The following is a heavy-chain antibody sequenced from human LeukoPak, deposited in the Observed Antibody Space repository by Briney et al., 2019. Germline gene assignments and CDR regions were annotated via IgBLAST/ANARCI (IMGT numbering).Heavy chain of an antibody. V-gene: IGHV4-39*07. CDR3: ARDRRYSYGYDAFDI. Sequence: SETLSLTCTVSGGSISSSSYWAWIRQPPGKGLEWIGNIYYSGSTYYSPSLKSRVTISVDKSKNQFSLKLSSVTAADTAMYYCARDRRYSYGYDAFDIWGQGTMVTVSS. CDR1: GGSISSSSY. J-gene: IGHJ3*02. CDR2: IYYSGST. D-gene: IGHD5-18*01.